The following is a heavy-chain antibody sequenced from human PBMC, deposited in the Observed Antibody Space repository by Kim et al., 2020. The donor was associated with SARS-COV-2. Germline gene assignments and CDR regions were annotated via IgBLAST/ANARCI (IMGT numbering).Heavy chain of an antibody. J-gene: IGHJ3*02. V-gene: IGHV3-23*03. CDR2: IYSGGSST. CDR1: GFTFSSYA. CDR3: AREVPLESGAFDI. D-gene: IGHD6-25*01. Sequence: GGSLRLSCAASGFTFSSYAMSWVRQAPGKGLEWVSVIYSGGSSTYYADSVKGRFTISRDNSKNTLYLKMNRLRAEDTAVYYCAREVPLESGAFDIWGQGTMVTVSS.